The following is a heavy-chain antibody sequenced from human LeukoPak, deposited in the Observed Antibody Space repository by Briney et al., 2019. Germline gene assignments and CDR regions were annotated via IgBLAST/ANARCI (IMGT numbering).Heavy chain of an antibody. V-gene: IGHV3-23*01. D-gene: IGHD5-12*01. J-gene: IGHJ4*02. CDR2: IIGSSGDT. CDR3: AKGAYDYIEMGYFDY. CDR1: GFSPTNFA. Sequence: GGSLRLSCAASGFSPTNFAMSWVRQAPGEGLEWVSLIIGSSGDTFYADSVKGRFTISRDNSKNRLYLQMNSLRAEDTALCYCAKGAYDYIEMGYFDYWGQGTLVTVSS.